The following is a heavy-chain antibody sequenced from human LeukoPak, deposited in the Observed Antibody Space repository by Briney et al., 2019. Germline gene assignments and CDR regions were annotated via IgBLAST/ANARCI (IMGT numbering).Heavy chain of an antibody. CDR1: GYTLTELS. V-gene: IGHV1-24*01. Sequence: ASVKVSCKVSGYTLTELSMHWVRQAPGKGLEWMGGFDPEDGETIYAQKFQGRVTMTEDTSTDTAYMELSSLRAEDTAVYYCAKDNGGRIELWLSFWGQGTLVTVSS. J-gene: IGHJ4*02. CDR2: FDPEDGET. D-gene: IGHD5-18*01. CDR3: AKDNGGRIELWLSF.